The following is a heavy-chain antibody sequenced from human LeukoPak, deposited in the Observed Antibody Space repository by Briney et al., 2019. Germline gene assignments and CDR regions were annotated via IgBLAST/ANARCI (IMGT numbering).Heavy chain of an antibody. Sequence: ASVKLCCKASGYTFTNYCIHWVRQAPGQGLEWMGMIILSDGFTTYAPKFPARLNMTRDISTSTIYMDLNSLRAEDTAVYYCAKGSLWFGESKAGGQGTLVTVSS. V-gene: IGHV1-46*01. CDR3: AKGSLWFGESKA. CDR1: GYTFTNYC. J-gene: IGHJ4*02. CDR2: IILSDGFT. D-gene: IGHD3-10*01.